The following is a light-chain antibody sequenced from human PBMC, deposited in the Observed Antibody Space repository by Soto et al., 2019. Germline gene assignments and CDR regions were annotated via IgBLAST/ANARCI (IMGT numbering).Light chain of an antibody. CDR2: GAS. CDR3: QQYNQWPPIT. V-gene: IGKV3-15*01. J-gene: IGKJ5*01. Sequence: VMTQWPATLSVSPGDRVTLSCRASESVNTNVAWYQQKPGQAPRLLIFGASTRATGIPARFSGSGSGTEFTLTISSLQSGDFALYFCQQYNQWPPITFGQGTRLESK. CDR1: ESVNTN.